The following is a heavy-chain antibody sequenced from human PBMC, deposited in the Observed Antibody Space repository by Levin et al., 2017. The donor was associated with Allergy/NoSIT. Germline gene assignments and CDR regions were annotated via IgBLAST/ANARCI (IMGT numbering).Heavy chain of an antibody. CDR3: AKNTGGTCYSAPGY. Sequence: ETLSLTCAASGFTFSSYAMSWVRQAPGKGLEWVSTICGDDGKTYYADPVKGRFSISNDNSKDTLYLQMNSLRVEDTAVYYCAKNTGGTCYSAPGYWGQGTLVIVSS. J-gene: IGHJ4*02. CDR2: ICGDDGKT. D-gene: IGHD2-15*01. CDR1: GFTFSSYA. V-gene: IGHV3-23*01.